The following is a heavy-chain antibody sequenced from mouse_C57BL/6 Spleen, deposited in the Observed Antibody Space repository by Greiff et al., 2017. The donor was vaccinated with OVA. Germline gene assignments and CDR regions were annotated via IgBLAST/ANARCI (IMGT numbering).Heavy chain of an antibody. D-gene: IGHD2-4*01. J-gene: IGHJ3*01. V-gene: IGHV1-26*01. CDR3: ARPLLITTAGFAY. CDR1: GYTFTDYY. Sequence: EVQLQQSGPELVKPGASVKISCKASGYTFTDYYMNWVKQSHGKSLEWIGDINPNNGGTSYNQKFKGKATLTVDKSSSTAYMELRSLTSEDSAVYYCARPLLITTAGFAYWGQGTLVTVSA. CDR2: INPNNGGT.